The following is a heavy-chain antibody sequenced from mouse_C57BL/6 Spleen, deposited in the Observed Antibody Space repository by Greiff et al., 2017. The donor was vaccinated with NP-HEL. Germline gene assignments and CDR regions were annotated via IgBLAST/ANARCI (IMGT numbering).Heavy chain of an antibody. CDR3: ARRGFYGSSYHAMDY. Sequence: DVKLVESGGGLVQPGRSLKLSCAASGFTFSDYYMYWVRQTPEKRLEWVAYISNGGGSTYYPDTVKGRFTISRDNAKNTLYLQMSRLKSEDTAMYYCARRGFYGSSYHAMDYWGQGTSVTVSS. J-gene: IGHJ4*01. V-gene: IGHV5-12*01. CDR1: GFTFSDYY. CDR2: ISNGGGST. D-gene: IGHD1-1*01.